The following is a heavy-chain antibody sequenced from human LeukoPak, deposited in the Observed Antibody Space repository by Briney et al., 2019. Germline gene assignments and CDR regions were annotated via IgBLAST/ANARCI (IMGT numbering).Heavy chain of an antibody. V-gene: IGHV3-7*01. D-gene: IGHD3-16*01. CDR2: IKQDGSDT. CDR3: ARGPHTVWGPL. Sequence: GGSLRLSCAAAGFTFSSYWMSWVRQAPGKGLEWVANIKQDGSDTYYVDSVKGRFTISRDNANNSLNLQMNSLRAEDTAVYYCARGPHTVWGPLWGQGTLVTVSS. CDR1: GFTFSSYW. J-gene: IGHJ4*02.